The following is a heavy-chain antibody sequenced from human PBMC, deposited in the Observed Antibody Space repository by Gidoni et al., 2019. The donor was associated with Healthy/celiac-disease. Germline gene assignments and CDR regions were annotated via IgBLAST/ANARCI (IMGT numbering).Heavy chain of an antibody. J-gene: IGHJ4*02. V-gene: IGHV3-21*01. CDR3: ARDKPAWDEQQLVNPLIFDY. D-gene: IGHD6-13*01. CDR1: GFTFSSYS. CDR2: ISSSSSYI. Sequence: EVQLVESGGGLVKPGGSLRLSCAASGFTFSSYSMNWVRQAPGKGLEWVSSISSSSSYIYYADSVKGRFTISRDNAKNSLYLQMNSLRAEDTAVYYCARDKPAWDEQQLVNPLIFDYWGQGTLVTVSS.